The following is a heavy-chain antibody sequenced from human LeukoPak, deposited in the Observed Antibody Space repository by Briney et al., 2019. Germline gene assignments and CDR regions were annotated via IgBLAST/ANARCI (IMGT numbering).Heavy chain of an antibody. CDR1: GVSMSGYY. Sequence: SETLSLTCTVSGVSMSGYYWSWIRQPPGKGLDLIGHIDSSGITVYNAPLKSRVTISIDTSRNQFSLALTSVTAADTAVYYCARDRCRECYFDNWGQGTLVTVSS. J-gene: IGHJ4*02. CDR3: ARDRCRECYFDN. CDR2: IDSSGIT. D-gene: IGHD3-16*02. V-gene: IGHV4-4*08.